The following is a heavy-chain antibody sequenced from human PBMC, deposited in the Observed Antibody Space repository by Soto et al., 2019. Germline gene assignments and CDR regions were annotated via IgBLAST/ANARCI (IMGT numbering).Heavy chain of an antibody. Sequence: QVQLVESGGGVVQPGRSLRLSCAASGVTFSTYGMHWVRQAPGKGLVWVAVISYDGNNKYNANSVKGRFTISRDNSKNTLYRRMSRMTAEDTAVYYCATSVYNWNDGFFDYWAQGTLVTVSS. CDR1: GVTFSTYG. CDR3: ATSVYNWNDGFFDY. V-gene: IGHV3-30*03. CDR2: ISYDGNNK. J-gene: IGHJ4*02. D-gene: IGHD1-1*01.